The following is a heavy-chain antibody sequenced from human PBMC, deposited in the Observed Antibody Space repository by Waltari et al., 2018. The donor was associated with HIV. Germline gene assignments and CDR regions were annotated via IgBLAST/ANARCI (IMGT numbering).Heavy chain of an antibody. CDR1: RYIFSGLA. V-gene: IGHV3-30-3*01. D-gene: IGHD2-2*01. CDR3: ARDGPAPKNIYHYYGMDV. Sequence: QVQLVESGGGVVRPGRSLRLSCAAPRYIFSGLAFHSVRQPPGKGLEWVAVISYDGTNKYYAESVGGRFTISRDNSENTLYLEMNSLKPDDTAVYYCARDGPAPKNIYHYYGMDVWGQGTTVTVSS. CDR2: ISYDGTNK. J-gene: IGHJ6*02.